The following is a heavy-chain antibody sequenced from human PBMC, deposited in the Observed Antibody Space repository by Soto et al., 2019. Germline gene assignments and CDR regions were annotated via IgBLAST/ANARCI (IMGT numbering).Heavy chain of an antibody. V-gene: IGHV3-23*01. CDR2: ISGSGGST. D-gene: IGHD6-13*01. CDR3: AKAVYSSSWYENPGEDYYYYGMDV. CDR1: GFTFSSYA. Sequence: GGSLRLSCAASGFTFSSYAMSWVRQAPGKGLEWVSAISGSGGSTYYADSVKGRFTISRDNSKNTLYLQMNSLRAEDTAVYYCAKAVYSSSWYENPGEDYYYYGMDVWGQGTTVTVSS. J-gene: IGHJ6*02.